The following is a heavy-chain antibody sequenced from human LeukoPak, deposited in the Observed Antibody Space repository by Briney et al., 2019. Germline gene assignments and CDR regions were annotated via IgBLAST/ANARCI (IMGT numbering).Heavy chain of an antibody. V-gene: IGHV3-9*01. D-gene: IGHD1-1*01. CDR2: ISWNSGSI. Sequence: SLRLSCAASGFTFDDYAMHWVRQAPGKGLEWVSGISWNSGSIGYADSVKGRFTISRDNAKNSLYLQMNSLRAEDTALYYCAKASHGTTRYNWFDPWGQGTLVTVSS. J-gene: IGHJ5*02. CDR1: GFTFDDYA. CDR3: AKASHGTTRYNWFDP.